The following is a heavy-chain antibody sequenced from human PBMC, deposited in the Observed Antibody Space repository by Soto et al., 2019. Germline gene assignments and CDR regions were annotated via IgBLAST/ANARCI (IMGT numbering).Heavy chain of an antibody. V-gene: IGHV1-18*01. J-gene: IGHJ4*02. CDR2: ISAYNGNT. CDR1: GYTFTSYG. D-gene: IGHD3-22*01. Sequence: ASVKVSCKASGYTFTSYGISWVRQAPGQGLEWMGWISAYNGNTNYAQKLQGRVTMTTDTSTSTAYMELRSLRSDDTAVYYCARDWEHYDSSGYSDHFDYWGQGTLVTVSS. CDR3: ARDWEHYDSSGYSDHFDY.